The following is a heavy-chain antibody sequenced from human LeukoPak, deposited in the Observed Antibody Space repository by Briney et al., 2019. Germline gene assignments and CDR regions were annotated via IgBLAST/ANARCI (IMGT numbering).Heavy chain of an antibody. CDR1: GFTFSDYY. V-gene: IGHV3-11*01. D-gene: IGHD3-22*01. CDR3: AGTIIDSSGYLDY. J-gene: IGHJ4*02. Sequence: PGGSLRLSCAASGFTFSDYYMSWIRQAPGKGLEWVSYISSSGSTIYYADSVKGRFTISRDNAKNSLYLQMNSLRAEDTAVYYCAGTIIDSSGYLDYWGQGTLVTVSS. CDR2: ISSSGSTI.